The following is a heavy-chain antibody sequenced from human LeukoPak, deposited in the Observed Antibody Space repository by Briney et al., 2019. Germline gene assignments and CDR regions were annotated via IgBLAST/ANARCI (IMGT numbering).Heavy chain of an antibody. CDR2: IYYSGST. Sequence: SETLSLTCTVSGGSISSGDYYWSWIRQPPGKGLEWIGYIYYSGSTYYNPSLKSRVTISVDTSKNQFSLKLSSVTAADTAVYYCTRDVTTGADYWGQGTLVTVSS. D-gene: IGHD1-14*01. CDR3: TRDVTTGADY. V-gene: IGHV4-30-4*01. J-gene: IGHJ4*02. CDR1: GGSISSGDYY.